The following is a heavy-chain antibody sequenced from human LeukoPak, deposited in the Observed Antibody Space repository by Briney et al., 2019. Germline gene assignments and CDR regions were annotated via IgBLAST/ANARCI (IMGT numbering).Heavy chain of an antibody. CDR1: GGSMSSYY. Sequence: SETLSLTCTVSGGSMSSYYWSWIRQPPGKGLEWIGYIYYSGNTNYNPSLTSRVTMSIDTSKHQFSLNLRSVTAADTAVYYCASSSSGWLDYWGQGTLVTVSS. D-gene: IGHD6-19*01. J-gene: IGHJ4*02. V-gene: IGHV4-59*01. CDR3: ASSSSGWLDY. CDR2: IYYSGNT.